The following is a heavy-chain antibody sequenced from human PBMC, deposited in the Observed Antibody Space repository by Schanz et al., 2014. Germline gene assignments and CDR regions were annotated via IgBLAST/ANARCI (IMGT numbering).Heavy chain of an antibody. D-gene: IGHD2-2*01. Sequence: EVQLVQSGGGLVQPGGSLRLSCEASGFSFGNYAMSWVRQAPGKGLEWVSSISSGGGSTYYADSVKGRFTISRDNSKNTLYLQMKSLRAEDTAVYYCARVKYCTITRCYRTETEGIYYMDVWGKGTTVAVSS. V-gene: IGHV3-23*04. CDR3: ARVKYCTITRCYRTETEGIYYMDV. CDR1: GFSFGNYA. J-gene: IGHJ6*03. CDR2: ISSGGGST.